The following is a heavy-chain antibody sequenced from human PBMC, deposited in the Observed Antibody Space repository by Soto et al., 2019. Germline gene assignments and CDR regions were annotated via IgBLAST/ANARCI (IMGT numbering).Heavy chain of an antibody. V-gene: IGHV4-30-2*01. J-gene: IGHJ4*02. CDR3: ARGARPIVQLWSRYYFDY. CDR2: IHVTGYT. CDR1: GASITSGSYS. D-gene: IGHD5-18*01. Sequence: KASETLSLTCTVSGASITSGSYSWSWIRQAPGKGLEWIGNIHVTGYTAFSPSLKRRVTMSVDTSKNQFSLKLSSVTAADTAVYYCARGARPIVQLWSRYYFDYWGQGTLVTVSS.